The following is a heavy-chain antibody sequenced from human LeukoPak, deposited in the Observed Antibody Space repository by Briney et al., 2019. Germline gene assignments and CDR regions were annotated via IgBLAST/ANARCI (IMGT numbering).Heavy chain of an antibody. CDR1: GLAFSSSA. CDR2: SSASSRNV. D-gene: IGHD3-10*01. V-gene: IGHV3-48*01. J-gene: IGHJ3*02. Sequence: PGGSLRLSCAASGLAFSSSAMNWVRQTPGKGLEWLSYSSASSRNVYYPDSVKGRFTISRGNAKSSLYLQMNSLTAEDTAIYFCARGRDHAFDIWRQGTRVAVSS. CDR3: ARGRDHAFDI.